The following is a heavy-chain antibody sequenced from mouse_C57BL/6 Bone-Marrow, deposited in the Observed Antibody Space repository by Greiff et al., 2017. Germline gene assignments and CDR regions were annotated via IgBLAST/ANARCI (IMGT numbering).Heavy chain of an antibody. J-gene: IGHJ2*01. D-gene: IGHD4-1*01. CDR3: AGDLTGSGFDY. CDR1: GYTFTSYW. Sequence: QVQLQQPGAELVRPGTSVKLSCKASGYTFTSYWMHWVKQRPGQGLEWIGVIDPSDSYTNYNQKFKGKATLTVDTSSSTAYMQLRSLTSEDSAVYYCAGDLTGSGFDYWGQGTTLTVSS. CDR2: IDPSDSYT. V-gene: IGHV1-59*01.